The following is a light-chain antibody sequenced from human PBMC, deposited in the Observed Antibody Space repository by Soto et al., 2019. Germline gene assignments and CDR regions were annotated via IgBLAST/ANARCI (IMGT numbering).Light chain of an antibody. J-gene: IGKJ1*01. Sequence: DVQMTQSPSSLSASVGDRVTITCRASQSVSIYLNWYQQKPGKAPNLLISAASSLQNGVPSRFRGSGPGTDFTLTISGLQPEDFATYYCQQSYSTPPWTFGQGTKVEIK. CDR2: AAS. V-gene: IGKV1-39*01. CDR1: QSVSIY. CDR3: QQSYSTPPWT.